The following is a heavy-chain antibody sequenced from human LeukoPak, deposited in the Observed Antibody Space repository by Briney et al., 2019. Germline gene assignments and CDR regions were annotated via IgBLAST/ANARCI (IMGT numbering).Heavy chain of an antibody. CDR3: AKDRGIAVAGHWDY. J-gene: IGHJ4*01. CDR2: ISGSGGST. D-gene: IGHD6-19*01. Sequence: GGSLRLSCAASGFTFSSYAMSWVRQAPGKGLEWVSAISGSGGSTYYADSVKGRFTISRDNSKSTLYLQMNSLRAEDTAVYYCAKDRGIAVAGHWDYWGQEPWSPSPQ. CDR1: GFTFSSYA. V-gene: IGHV3-23*01.